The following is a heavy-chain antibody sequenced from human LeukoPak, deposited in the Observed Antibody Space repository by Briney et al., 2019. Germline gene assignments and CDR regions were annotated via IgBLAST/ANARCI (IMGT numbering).Heavy chain of an antibody. D-gene: IGHD3-10*01. Sequence: ASVKVSCKTSGYSFTTYAIHWVRQAPGQRLEWMGWINAGNGNTKYSQKFQGRVTITRDTSASTAYMELSSLRSEDTAVYYCARDSNPLTYYYGSGSSQDNWFDPWGQGTLVTVSS. V-gene: IGHV1-3*01. CDR1: GYSFTTYA. CDR2: INAGNGNT. J-gene: IGHJ5*02. CDR3: ARDSNPLTYYYGSGSSQDNWFDP.